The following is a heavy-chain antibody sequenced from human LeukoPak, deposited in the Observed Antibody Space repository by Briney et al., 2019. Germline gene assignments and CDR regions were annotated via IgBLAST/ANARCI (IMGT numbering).Heavy chain of an antibody. V-gene: IGHV1-3*01. D-gene: IGHD1-26*01. CDR1: GYTFTSYA. CDR2: INAGNGNT. Sequence: ASVKVSCKASGYTFTSYAMHWVRQAPGQRLEWMGWINAGNGNTKYSQKFQGRVTVTRDTSASTAYMELSSLRSEDTAVYYCARLKTAPRGDWFDPWGQGTLVTVSS. J-gene: IGHJ5*02. CDR3: ARLKTAPRGDWFDP.